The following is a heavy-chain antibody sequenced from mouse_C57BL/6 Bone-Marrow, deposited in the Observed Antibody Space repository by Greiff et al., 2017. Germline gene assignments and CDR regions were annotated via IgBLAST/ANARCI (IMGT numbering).Heavy chain of an antibody. CDR1: GYTFTNYW. D-gene: IGHD2-3*01. CDR3: ARDDGYPWFAY. V-gene: IGHV1-63*01. CDR2: IYPGGGYT. J-gene: IGHJ3*01. Sequence: QVQLQQSGAELVRPGTSVKMSCKASGYTFTNYWIGWAKQRPGHGLEWIGDIYPGGGYTNYNEKFKGKATLTADTSSSTAYMQFSSLTSEDSAIYYCARDDGYPWFAYWGQGTMVTVSA.